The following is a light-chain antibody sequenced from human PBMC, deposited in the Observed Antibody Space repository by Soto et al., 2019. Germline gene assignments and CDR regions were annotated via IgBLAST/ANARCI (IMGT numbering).Light chain of an antibody. CDR1: SSDVGAHNF. V-gene: IGLV2-8*01. CDR3: SSYRGNYNWV. J-gene: IGLJ3*02. CDR2: EVN. Sequence: QSALTQPPSASGSPGQSVTISCTGTSSDVGAHNFVSWYQHHPGKAPKLMIYEVNRRPSGVPDRFSGPKSGSTASLTVSGLQPEDEADYYCSSYRGNYNWVFGGGTKLTVL.